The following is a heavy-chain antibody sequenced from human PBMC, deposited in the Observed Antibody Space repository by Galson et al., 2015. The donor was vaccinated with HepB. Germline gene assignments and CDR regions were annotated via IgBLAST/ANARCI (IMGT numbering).Heavy chain of an antibody. CDR1: GFTFSSYA. Sequence: SLRLSCAASGFTFSSYAMNWVRQAPGKGLEWVSYISGSGDYTVYADSVKGRFTISRDSSNSTPFLQMNSLRVEDTAFYFCARRSGKGFDYWGQGTLVTVSS. CDR3: ARRSGKGFDY. CDR2: ISGSGDYT. D-gene: IGHD3-10*01. J-gene: IGHJ4*02. V-gene: IGHV3-23*01.